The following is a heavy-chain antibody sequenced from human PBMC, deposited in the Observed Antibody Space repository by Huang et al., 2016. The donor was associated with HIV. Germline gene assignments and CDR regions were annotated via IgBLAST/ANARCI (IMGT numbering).Heavy chain of an antibody. CDR1: GIPLGSFN. D-gene: IGHD6-13*01. J-gene: IGHJ4*02. CDR2: ISSSSSYI. CDR3: TRDQGQQLFPLAY. Sequence: EVLLVESGGGLVKPGGSLRLSCVASGIPLGSFNLNWVRQAQGKGLGWVSAISSSSSYIHYADSVNGRFTISRDNAGNSMYLQMNSLRVEDTAVYYCTRDQGQQLFPLAYWGQGTLVTVSS. V-gene: IGHV3-21*01.